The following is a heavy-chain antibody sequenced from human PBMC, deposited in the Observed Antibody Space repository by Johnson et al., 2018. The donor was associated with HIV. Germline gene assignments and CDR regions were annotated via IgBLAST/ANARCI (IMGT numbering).Heavy chain of an antibody. D-gene: IGHD4-23*01. CDR1: GCTVSSNY. CDR2: IYSGGST. CDR3: AKDLLGGNKGFDAFDI. V-gene: IGHV3-66*01. J-gene: IGHJ3*02. Sequence: EQLVESGGGLVQPGGSLRLSCAASGCTVSSNYMNWVRQAPGKGLEWVSVIYSGGSTYYADSVKGRFTISRDNSKNTLYLLMNSLRAEDTAVYYCAKDLLGGNKGFDAFDIWGQGTMVTVS.